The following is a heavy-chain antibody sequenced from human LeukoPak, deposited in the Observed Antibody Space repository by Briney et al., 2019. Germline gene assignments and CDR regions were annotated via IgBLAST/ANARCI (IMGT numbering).Heavy chain of an antibody. D-gene: IGHD6-13*01. Sequence: PGGSLRLSCAASGFTFSSYAMSWVRQAPGKGLEWVSAISGSGGSTYYADSVKGRFTISRDNSKNTLYLQMNSLGAEDTAVYYCAKDVAAADYYYYGMDVWGQGTTVTVSS. CDR2: ISGSGGST. CDR1: GFTFSSYA. CDR3: AKDVAAADYYYYGMDV. J-gene: IGHJ6*02. V-gene: IGHV3-23*01.